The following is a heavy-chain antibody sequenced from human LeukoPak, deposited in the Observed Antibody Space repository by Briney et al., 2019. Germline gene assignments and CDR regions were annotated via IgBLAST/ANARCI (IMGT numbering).Heavy chain of an antibody. CDR1: GFTFSTYD. CDR3: AKDLGSSGWYIDY. CDR2: NSGGSS. V-gene: IGHV3-23*01. D-gene: IGHD6-19*01. Sequence: PGGSLRLSCAASGFTFSTYDVYWVRQAPGKGLEWVSSNSGGSSYYADSVKGRFTISRDNSKNTLYLQMNSLRAEDTAVYYCAKDLGSSGWYIDYWGQGTLVTVSS. J-gene: IGHJ4*02.